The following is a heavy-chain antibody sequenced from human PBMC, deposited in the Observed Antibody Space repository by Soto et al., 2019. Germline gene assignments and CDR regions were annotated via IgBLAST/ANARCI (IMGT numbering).Heavy chain of an antibody. CDR1: GYTFTSYD. J-gene: IGHJ4*02. CDR2: MNPNSGDT. Sequence: QVQLVQSGAEVKKPGASVKVSCKASGYTFTSYDINWVRQATGQGLEWMGWMNPNSGDTGSAQKFQGRVTMTRNTSISTAYMALSSLRSEDTAVYYCARGSQWFAVTTDWGQGTLVTVSS. CDR3: ARGSQWFAVTTD. V-gene: IGHV1-8*01. D-gene: IGHD4-17*01.